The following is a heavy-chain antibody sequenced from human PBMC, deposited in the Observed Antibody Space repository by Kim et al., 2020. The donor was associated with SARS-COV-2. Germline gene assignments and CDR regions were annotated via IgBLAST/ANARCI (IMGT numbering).Heavy chain of an antibody. V-gene: IGHV5-10-1*01. D-gene: IGHD3-3*01. J-gene: IGHJ4*02. CDR3: ARRIRDFWSGYYGYYFDY. Sequence: QGRVTISADKSISTAYLQWSSLKASDTAMYYCARRIRDFWSGYYGYYFDYWGQGTLVTVSS.